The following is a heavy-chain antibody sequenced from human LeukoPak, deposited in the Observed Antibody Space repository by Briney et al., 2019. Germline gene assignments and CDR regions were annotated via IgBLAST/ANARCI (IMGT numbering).Heavy chain of an antibody. J-gene: IGHJ4*02. Sequence: QPGGSLRLSCVASGFMFRSYGMHWVRQAPGKGLEWVAVIWYDGSYEYYADSVKGRFTISRDNAGNSLYLQMNSLRAEDTAVYYCIRDLFDDYSLDYWGQGALVTVSS. CDR2: IWYDGSYE. D-gene: IGHD3-16*01. CDR3: IRDLFDDYSLDY. CDR1: GFMFRSYG. V-gene: IGHV3-33*01.